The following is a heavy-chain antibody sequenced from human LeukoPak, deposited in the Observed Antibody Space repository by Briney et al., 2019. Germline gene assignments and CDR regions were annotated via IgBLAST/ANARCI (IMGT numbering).Heavy chain of an antibody. D-gene: IGHD3-10*01. CDR1: GGSISSYY. CDR2: IYYSGST. CDR3: ARGVLWFGEGNWFDP. Sequence: SETLSLTCTVSGGSISSYYWSWIRQPPGKGLEWIGYIYYSGSTNYNPSLKSRVSISVDTSKNQFSLKLSSVTAADTAVYYCARGVLWFGEGNWFDPWGQGTLVTVFS. V-gene: IGHV4-59*08. J-gene: IGHJ5*02.